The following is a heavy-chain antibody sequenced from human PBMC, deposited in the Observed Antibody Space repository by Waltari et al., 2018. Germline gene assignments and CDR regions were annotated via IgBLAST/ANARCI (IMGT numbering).Heavy chain of an antibody. CDR1: GYTFTGYS. CDR2: ITPQKVRT. D-gene: IGHD2-8*01. J-gene: IGHJ4*02. CDR3: ARDANGYRGAKFDY. Sequence: QVQLVQSGAEVKRPGASVKVSCKTSGYTFTGYSIYWVRQAPGQGLEWMGWITPQKVRTSYAQRFQGRVTMTRDTSTSTVYMELSSLRSEDTAVYYCARDANGYRGAKFDYWGQGTPVTVSS. V-gene: IGHV1-46*01.